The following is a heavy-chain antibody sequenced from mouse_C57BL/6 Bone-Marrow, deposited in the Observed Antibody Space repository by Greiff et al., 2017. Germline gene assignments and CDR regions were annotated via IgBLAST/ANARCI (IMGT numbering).Heavy chain of an antibody. D-gene: IGHD2-3*01. Sequence: QVQLQQSGAELARPGASVQLSSQASGSTFTSYGISWVKRIPGRGLEWIGEIDPRSGHTYYNEKFKGKATLTADTSSSTAYMELLRLTSEDAAVYFCARSDDGRNYWGQGTTLTVSA. V-gene: IGHV1-81*01. CDR1: GSTFTSYG. CDR2: IDPRSGHT. J-gene: IGHJ2*01. CDR3: ARSDDGRNY.